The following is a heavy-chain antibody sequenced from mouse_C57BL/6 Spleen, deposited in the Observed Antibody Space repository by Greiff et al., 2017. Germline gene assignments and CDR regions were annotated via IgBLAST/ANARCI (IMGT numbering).Heavy chain of an antibody. V-gene: IGHV1-19*01. Sequence: EVQLQQSGPVLVKPGASVKMSCKASGYTFTDYYMNWVKQSHGKSLEWIGVINPYNGGTSYNQKFKGKATLTVDKSSSTAYMELNSLTSEDSAVYYCAREGLLRGYYAMDYWGQGTSVTVSS. CDR3: AREGLLRGYYAMDY. J-gene: IGHJ4*01. CDR2: INPYNGGT. CDR1: GYTFTDYY. D-gene: IGHD1-1*01.